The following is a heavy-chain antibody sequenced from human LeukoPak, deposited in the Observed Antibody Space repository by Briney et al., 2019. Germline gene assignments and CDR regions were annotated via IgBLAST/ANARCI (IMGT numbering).Heavy chain of an antibody. CDR3: AKLLPVVDCSSTSCYGFDY. CDR1: GFTFSSFA. J-gene: IGHJ4*02. CDR2: VSYTRVAT. D-gene: IGHD2-2*01. V-gene: IGHV3-23*01. Sequence: GGSLRLSCAASGFTFSSFALSWVRQAPGKGLEWVSGVSYTRVATYYADSVKGRFTISRDDSQNILYLQMNSLRAGDTAVYYCAKLLPVVDCSSTSCYGFDYWGQGTLVSVSS.